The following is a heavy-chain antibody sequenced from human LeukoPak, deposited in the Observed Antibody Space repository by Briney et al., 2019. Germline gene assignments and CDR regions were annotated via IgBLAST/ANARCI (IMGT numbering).Heavy chain of an antibody. CDR1: GFTFSGYG. CDR2: IWFDRKNE. V-gene: IGHV3-33*01. CDR3: ARDRHCVNGVCHSPPGMDV. Sequence: GGSLRLSCAASGFTFSGYGMHWVRQAPGKGLEWVADIWFDRKNEHFADSVKGRLTISRDNSKNMMFLQINSLRVEDTAVYYCARDRHCVNGVCHSPPGMDVWGQGTTVTVSS. J-gene: IGHJ6*02. D-gene: IGHD2-8*01.